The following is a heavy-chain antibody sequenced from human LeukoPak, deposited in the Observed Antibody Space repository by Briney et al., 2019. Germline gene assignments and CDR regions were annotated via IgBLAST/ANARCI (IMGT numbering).Heavy chain of an antibody. J-gene: IGHJ4*02. CDR2: IYYSGRT. D-gene: IGHD2-15*01. CDR1: DDSIGSYY. V-gene: IGHV4-59*01. Sequence: PSETLSLTCTVSDDSIGSYYWSWIRQPPGRGLEWIGSIYYSGRTNYNPSLKSPVTISVDMSKNQFSLNLISVTTADTAVYYCARGGAVGGGHPFYFDYWGQGTLVTVSS. CDR3: ARGGAVGGGHPFYFDY.